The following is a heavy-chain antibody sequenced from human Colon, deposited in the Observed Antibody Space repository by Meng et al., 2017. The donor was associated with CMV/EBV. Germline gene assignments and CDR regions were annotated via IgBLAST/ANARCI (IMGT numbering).Heavy chain of an antibody. D-gene: IGHD1-26*01. J-gene: IGHJ3*02. Sequence: GGSLRLSCAGSGFIFSDHYIDWVRQAPGKGLEWVGRAANKADSYTTEYAASVKGRFTFSRDDSGNSVYLQMNSLKSEDTAVYYCTRGYSGIDIYAFDIWGQGTMVTVSS. V-gene: IGHV3-72*01. CDR3: TRGYSGIDIYAFDI. CDR2: AANKADSYTT. CDR1: GFIFSDHY.